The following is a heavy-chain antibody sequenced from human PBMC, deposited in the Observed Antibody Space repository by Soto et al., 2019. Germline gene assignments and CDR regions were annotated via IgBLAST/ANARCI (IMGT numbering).Heavy chain of an antibody. J-gene: IGHJ1*01. V-gene: IGHV3-23*01. CDR1: GITISNYP. CDR2: ISGRGDRT. CDR3: VKDDGGYPSTAPH. D-gene: IGHD3-22*01. Sequence: EVQLLESGGGLVQPGGSLRISCAASGITISNYPMSWVRQAPGKGLDWVSGISGRGDRTYYADSAKGRFTISKHISKNSLSLQLDNLGVEDAAVYFCVKDDGGYPSTAPHWGQGTLVTVSS.